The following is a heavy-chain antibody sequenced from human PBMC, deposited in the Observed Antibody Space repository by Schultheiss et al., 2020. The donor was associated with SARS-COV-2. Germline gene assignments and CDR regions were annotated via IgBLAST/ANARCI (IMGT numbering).Heavy chain of an antibody. J-gene: IGHJ4*02. V-gene: IGHV4-30-4*01. Sequence: SETLSLTCTVSGGSISSGDYYWSWIRQPPGKGLEWIGYIYYSGSTYYNPSLKSRVTISVDTSKNQFSLKLSSVTAADTAVYYCARVSSSASYYFDYWGQGTLVTVSS. CDR3: ARVSSSASYYFDY. CDR1: GGSISSGDYY. D-gene: IGHD6-6*01. CDR2: IYYSGST.